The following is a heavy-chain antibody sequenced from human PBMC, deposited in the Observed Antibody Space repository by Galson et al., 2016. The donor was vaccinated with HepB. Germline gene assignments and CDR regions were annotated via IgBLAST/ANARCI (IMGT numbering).Heavy chain of an antibody. J-gene: IGHJ2*01. CDR3: ARTYYDFLEAYYLGYYFDL. V-gene: IGHV3-21*01. CDR1: GFTFRSNH. CDR2: ISSSGRYR. D-gene: IGHD3/OR15-3a*01. Sequence: SLRLSCAASGFTFRSNHMNWVRQAPGKGLEWVSSISSSGRYRYYADSVKGRFTISRDNAKNSLFLQMNSLRAEDTAVYYCARTYYDFLEAYYLGYYFDLWGRGTLVTVSS.